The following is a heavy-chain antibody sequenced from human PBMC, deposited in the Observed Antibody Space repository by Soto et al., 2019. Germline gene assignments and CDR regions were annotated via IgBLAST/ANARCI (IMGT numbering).Heavy chain of an antibody. CDR1: GYSISIGYY. CDR3: ARGQNGADHTDAFDI. D-gene: IGHD4-17*01. J-gene: IGHJ3*02. V-gene: IGHV4-38-2*01. CDR2: IYHSGST. Sequence: SETLSLTCAVSGYSISIGYYWVCIRQPPGKGLERIGSIYHSGSTYYNPSLKSRVTISVDTSKNQFSLKLSSVTAADTAVYYCARGQNGADHTDAFDIWGQGTMVTVSS.